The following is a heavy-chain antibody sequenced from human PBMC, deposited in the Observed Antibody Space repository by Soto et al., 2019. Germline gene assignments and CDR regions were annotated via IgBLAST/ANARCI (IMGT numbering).Heavy chain of an antibody. CDR3: AKDPAPYGDYGNWFDP. CDR1: GFTFRSYT. CDR2: ISYDGSNK. J-gene: IGHJ5*02. V-gene: IGHV3-30*04. Sequence: QVQLVESGGGVVQPGRSLRLSCAASGFTFRSYTLHWVRQAPGKGLEWVAVISYDGSNKYCADSVKGRFTISRDNSKNTLYLQMNSLRPEDTAVYYCAKDPAPYGDYGNWFDPWGQGTLVTVSS. D-gene: IGHD4-17*01.